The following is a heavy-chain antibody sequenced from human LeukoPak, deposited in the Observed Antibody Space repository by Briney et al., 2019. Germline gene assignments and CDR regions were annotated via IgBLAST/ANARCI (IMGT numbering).Heavy chain of an antibody. J-gene: IGHJ4*02. V-gene: IGHV4-34*01. CDR1: GGSFSGYY. D-gene: IGHD3-3*02. CDR3: AKGYSISY. Sequence: ASETLSLTCAVYGGSFSGYYWSWIRQPPGKGLEWIGEINHSGSTNYNPSLKSRVTISVDTSKNQFSLQLNSVTPEDTAVYYCAKGYSISYWGQGTLVTVSS. CDR2: INHSGST.